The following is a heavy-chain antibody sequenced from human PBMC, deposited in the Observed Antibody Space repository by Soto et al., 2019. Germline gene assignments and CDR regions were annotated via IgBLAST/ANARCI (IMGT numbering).Heavy chain of an antibody. V-gene: IGHV3-23*01. J-gene: IGHJ6*02. CDR2: ISGSGGSS. CDR3: AKVTKRAAAGRYEYYKYGMDV. Sequence: GGSLRLSCAASGFAFSTYAMTWVRQAPGKGLEWVSVISGSGGSSYYADSVKGRFTISRDNSKNTLFLEMNGLRAEDTAVYYCAKVTKRAAAGRYEYYKYGMDVWGQGTTVTVSS. CDR1: GFAFSTYA. D-gene: IGHD6-13*01.